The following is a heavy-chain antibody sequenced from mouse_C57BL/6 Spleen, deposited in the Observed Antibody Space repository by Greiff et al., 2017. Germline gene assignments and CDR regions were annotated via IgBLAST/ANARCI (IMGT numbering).Heavy chain of an antibody. D-gene: IGHD1-1*01. CDR1: GYTFTDYN. CDR2: INPNNGGT. Sequence: VQLQQSGPELVKPGASVKIPCKASGYTFTDYNMDWVKQSHGKSLEWIGDINPNNGGTIYNQKFKGKATLTVDKASSTAYMELRSLTSEDTAVYYDARGPYYYGPLYAMDYWGQGTSVTVSS. V-gene: IGHV1-18*01. J-gene: IGHJ4*01. CDR3: ARGPYYYGPLYAMDY.